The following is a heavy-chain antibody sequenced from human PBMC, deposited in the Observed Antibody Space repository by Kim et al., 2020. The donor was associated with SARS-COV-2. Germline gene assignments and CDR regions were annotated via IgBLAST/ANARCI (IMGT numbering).Heavy chain of an antibody. CDR3: ARDRDYGDYPGWYFDL. J-gene: IGHJ2*01. D-gene: IGHD4-17*01. CDR2: ISSSSSYI. CDR1: GFTFSSYS. V-gene: IGHV3-21*01. Sequence: GGSLRLSCAASGFTFSSYSMNWVRQAPGKGLEWVSSISSSSSYIYYADSVKGRFTISRDNAKNSLYLQMNSLRAEDTAVYYCARDRDYGDYPGWYFDLWGRGTLVTVSS.